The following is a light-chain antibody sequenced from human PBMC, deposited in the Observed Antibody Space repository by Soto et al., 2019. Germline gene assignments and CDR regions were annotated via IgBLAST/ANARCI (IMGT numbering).Light chain of an antibody. CDR1: RSIVANY. J-gene: IGKJ4*01. Sequence: EIVLTQSPGTLSLSAGERATLSCRASRSIVANYLAWYQQKPGQAPSLLTYGASSRATDIPDRFSATGSGTDFALTISRLEPEDVAVYYCQQFISSPLTFGGGTKVDIK. CDR2: GAS. CDR3: QQFISSPLT. V-gene: IGKV3-20*01.